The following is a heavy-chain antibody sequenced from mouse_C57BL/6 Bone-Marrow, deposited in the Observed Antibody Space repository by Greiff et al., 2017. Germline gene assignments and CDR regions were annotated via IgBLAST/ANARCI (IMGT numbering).Heavy chain of an antibody. Sequence: QVQLQQPGAELVTPGASVMLSCKASGYNFTSYWMHWVKQRPGQGLEWIGMIHPNSGSTNYNEKVKSKATLTVDKSSSTAYMQLSSLTSEDSAVYYCSRHYYGSSGFAYWGQGTLGTVSA. CDR2: IHPNSGST. J-gene: IGHJ3*01. CDR3: SRHYYGSSGFAY. V-gene: IGHV1-64*01. D-gene: IGHD1-1*01. CDR1: GYNFTSYW.